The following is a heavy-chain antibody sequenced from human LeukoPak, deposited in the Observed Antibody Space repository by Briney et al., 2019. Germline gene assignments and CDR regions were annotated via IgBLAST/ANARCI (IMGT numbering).Heavy chain of an antibody. V-gene: IGHV3-48*01. CDR2: LTRTSSAT. J-gene: IGHJ5*01. Sequence: HPGGSLRLSCVGSGFRFSSYDMNWVRQAPGRGLEWLSYLTRTSSATWYADSVKGRFTIFRDNAKSSLYLQMSSLRVEDTAVYYCATGGSEYRSDWFDSWGQGTLVNVAS. CDR3: ATGGSEYRSDWFDS. D-gene: IGHD5-18*01. CDR1: GFRFSSYD.